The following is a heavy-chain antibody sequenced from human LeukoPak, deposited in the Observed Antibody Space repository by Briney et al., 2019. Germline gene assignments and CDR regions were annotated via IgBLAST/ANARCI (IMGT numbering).Heavy chain of an antibody. Sequence: PGGSLRLSCAASGFTFNIYGMNWVRQAPGKGLEWVSGITGNGGGIYYADSVKGRFTISRDNSKNTLYLQMNSLSAEDTAVYYCARDYFRWDDYSNYGYYYYYYMDVWGKGTTVTVSS. CDR3: ARDYFRWDDYSNYGYYYYYYMDV. V-gene: IGHV3-23*01. CDR1: GFTFNIYG. CDR2: ITGNGGGI. D-gene: IGHD4-11*01. J-gene: IGHJ6*03.